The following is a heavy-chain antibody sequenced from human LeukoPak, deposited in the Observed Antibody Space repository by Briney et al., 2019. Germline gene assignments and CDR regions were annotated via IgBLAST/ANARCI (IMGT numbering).Heavy chain of an antibody. J-gene: IGHJ4*02. D-gene: IGHD3-10*01. CDR3: ARDVAGSGGYDY. V-gene: IGHV4-31*02. Sequence: PSQTLSLTCTVFSDSISSGGYYWSWIRQHPGKGLEWIGYIYYSGTTYYNPSLKSRVTISVDTSKNQFSLKLDSVTAADTAVYYCARDVAGSGGYDYWGQGTLVSVSS. CDR1: SDSISSGGYY. CDR2: IYYSGTT.